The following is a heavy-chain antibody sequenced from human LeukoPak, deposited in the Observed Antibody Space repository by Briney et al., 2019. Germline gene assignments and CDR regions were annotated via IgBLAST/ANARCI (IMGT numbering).Heavy chain of an antibody. CDR3: ARSWAGMYYPFYYFDY. CDR1: DDSISDYY. D-gene: IGHD1-26*01. J-gene: IGHJ4*02. V-gene: IGHV4-59*01. Sequence: SETLSLTCTVSDDSISDYYRGWIRQPPGKGLEWIGYFHNSGTSTYNPSLKSRVTISADASKNQFSLKLNSLTTADTAVYYCARSWAGMYYPFYYFDYWGQGTLVSVSS. CDR2: FHNSGTS.